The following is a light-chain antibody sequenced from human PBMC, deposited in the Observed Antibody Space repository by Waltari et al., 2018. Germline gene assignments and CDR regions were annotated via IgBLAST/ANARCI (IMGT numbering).Light chain of an antibody. V-gene: IGLV2-14*01. CDR2: EVS. Sequence: QSALTQPASVSGSPGQSITISCTGTSSDVGGYNYVSWYQRHPGKAPKPMIYEVSNRPSGVVMRFQGSKAGNTASLTISRVEAGDEADYYCQVWDSSSDHWVFGGGTKLTVL. J-gene: IGLJ3*02. CDR1: SSDVGGYNY. CDR3: QVWDSSSDHWV.